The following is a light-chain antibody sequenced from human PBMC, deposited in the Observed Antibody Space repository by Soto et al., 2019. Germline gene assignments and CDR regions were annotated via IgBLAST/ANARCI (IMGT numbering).Light chain of an antibody. CDR1: QTISSW. V-gene: IGKV1-5*03. Sequence: DIQMTQSPSTLSGSVGDRVTITCRASQTISSWLAWYQQKPGKAPKLLIYKASTLKSGVPSRFSGSGSGTEFTLTISSLQPDDLGTYYCLQHKSYPRTFGGGTKVDI. CDR2: KAS. CDR3: LQHKSYPRT. J-gene: IGKJ4*01.